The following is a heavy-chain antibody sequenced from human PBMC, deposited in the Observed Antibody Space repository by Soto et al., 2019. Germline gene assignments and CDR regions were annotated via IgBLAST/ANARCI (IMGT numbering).Heavy chain of an antibody. Sequence: GESLKISCKGSGYSFTSYWIGWVRQMPGKGLEWMGIIYPGDSDTRYSPSFQGQVTISADKSISTAYLQWSSLKASDTAMYYCARRGENDDQIYNWFDPWGQGTLVTVSS. J-gene: IGHJ5*02. CDR1: GYSFTSYW. D-gene: IGHD3-16*01. CDR2: IYPGDSDT. CDR3: ARRGENDDQIYNWFDP. V-gene: IGHV5-51*01.